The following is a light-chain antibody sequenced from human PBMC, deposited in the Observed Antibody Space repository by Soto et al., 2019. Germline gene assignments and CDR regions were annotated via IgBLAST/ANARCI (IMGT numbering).Light chain of an antibody. Sequence: QSVLTQPPSASATPGQWVTISCSGSNSNIGSNTVNWYQQLPGTAPKLLIYSNNQRPSGVPDRFSGSKSGTSASLAISGLQSEDEADYYCAAWDDSLNGLVFGGGTKLTVL. CDR2: SNN. V-gene: IGLV1-44*01. J-gene: IGLJ2*01. CDR1: NSNIGSNT. CDR3: AAWDDSLNGLV.